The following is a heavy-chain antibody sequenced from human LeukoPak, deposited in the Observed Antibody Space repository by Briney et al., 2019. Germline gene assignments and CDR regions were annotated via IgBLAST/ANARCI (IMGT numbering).Heavy chain of an antibody. CDR3: ARVPRYCSGGSCYMSRDDAFDI. J-gene: IGHJ3*02. CDR1: GGSISSYY. D-gene: IGHD2-15*01. V-gene: IGHV4-4*07. CDR2: IYTSGST. Sequence: SETLSLTCTVSGGSISSYYWSWIRQPAGKGLEWIGRIYTSGSTNYNPSLKSRVTISVDTSKHQFSLKLSSVTAADTAVYYCARVPRYCSGGSCYMSRDDAFDIWGQGTVVTVSS.